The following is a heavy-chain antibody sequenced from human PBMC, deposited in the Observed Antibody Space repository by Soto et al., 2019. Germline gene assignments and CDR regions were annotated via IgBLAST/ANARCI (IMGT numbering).Heavy chain of an antibody. CDR2: INPSGGST. CDR3: ARGSVGYGYFSAWYYYGMDV. J-gene: IGHJ6*02. D-gene: IGHD5-18*01. Sequence: AKSKGSGTTTGSNVPGDDIHCRPQAPSQRRKRMGIINPSGGSTSYAQKFQGRVTMTRNTSISTAYMELSSLRSEDTAVYYCARGSVGYGYFSAWYYYGMDVWGQGTTVTVSS. CDR1: GSNVPGDD. V-gene: IGHV1-46*01.